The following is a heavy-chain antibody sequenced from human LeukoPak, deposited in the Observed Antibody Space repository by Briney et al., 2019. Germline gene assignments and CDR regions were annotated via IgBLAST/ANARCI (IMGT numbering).Heavy chain of an antibody. CDR1: GGSFSGYY. CDR2: INHSGST. Sequence: SETLSLTCAVYGGSFSGYYWSWIRQPPGKGLEWIGEINHSGSTNYNPSLKSRVTISADTSKNQFSLKLSSVTAADTAVYYCTLGYCSSTSCLRSMDVWGQGTTVTVSS. CDR3: TLGYCSSTSCLRSMDV. D-gene: IGHD2-2*01. V-gene: IGHV4-34*01. J-gene: IGHJ6*02.